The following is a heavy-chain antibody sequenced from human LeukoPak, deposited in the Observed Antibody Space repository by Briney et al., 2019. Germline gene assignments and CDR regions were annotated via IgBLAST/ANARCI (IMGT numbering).Heavy chain of an antibody. CDR3: ARGTSYYASGSYLDFDY. V-gene: IGHV1-8*03. Sequence: ASVKVSCKASGYTFANYEIHWVRQATGQGLEWMAWVDPNSGNTNYAQKFQGRVTVTRNTFISTAYMELGSLGFEDTAVYYCARGTSYYASGSYLDFDYWGQGTLVTVSS. D-gene: IGHD3-10*01. J-gene: IGHJ4*02. CDR1: GYTFANYE. CDR2: VDPNSGNT.